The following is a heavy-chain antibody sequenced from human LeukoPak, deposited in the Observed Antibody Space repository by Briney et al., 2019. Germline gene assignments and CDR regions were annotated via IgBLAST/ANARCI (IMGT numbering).Heavy chain of an antibody. D-gene: IGHD6-19*01. V-gene: IGHV3-64*01. J-gene: IGHJ4*02. CDR2: ISSNGGST. CDR1: GFTFSSYA. Sequence: GGSLRLSCAASGFTFSSYAVHWVRQAPGKGLEYVAAISSNGGSTYYANSVKGRFTISRDNSKNTLYLQMGSLRAEDMAVYYCAREAVAGPFDYWGQGTLVTVSS. CDR3: AREAVAGPFDY.